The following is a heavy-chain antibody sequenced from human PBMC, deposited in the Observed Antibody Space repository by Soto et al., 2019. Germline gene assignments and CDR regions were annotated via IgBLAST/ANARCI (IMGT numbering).Heavy chain of an antibody. CDR1: GFTFSNYA. Sequence: EVQLLESGGALVQPGGSLRLACVASGFTFSNYAMRWVRQAPGKGLEWVSGISGGGGNIYYTASVKGRFTISRDNSKNTLYLQMDNLRAEDTALYFCAKRHCSGSGCFGMDVWGQGTTVTVSS. V-gene: IGHV3-23*01. CDR2: ISGGGGNI. CDR3: AKRHCSGSGCFGMDV. D-gene: IGHD2-15*01. J-gene: IGHJ6*02.